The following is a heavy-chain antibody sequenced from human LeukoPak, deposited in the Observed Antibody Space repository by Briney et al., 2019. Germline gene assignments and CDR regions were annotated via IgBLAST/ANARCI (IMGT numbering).Heavy chain of an antibody. CDR2: ISGSGGST. D-gene: IGHD3-9*01. Sequence: GGSLRLSCAASGFTFSSYAMSWVRQAPGKGLEWVSAISGSGGSTYYADSVKGRFTISRDNSKNTLYLQMNSLRAEDTAVYYCARDRYFENYFDYWGQGTLVTVSS. V-gene: IGHV3-23*01. CDR3: ARDRYFENYFDY. CDR1: GFTFSSYA. J-gene: IGHJ4*02.